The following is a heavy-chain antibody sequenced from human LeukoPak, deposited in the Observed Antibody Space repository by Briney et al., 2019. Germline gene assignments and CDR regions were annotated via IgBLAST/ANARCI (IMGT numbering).Heavy chain of an antibody. CDR3: ARFPYSGNLYLYFDY. CDR1: GGSITTSF. Sequence: PSETLAFTCAVCGGSITTSFWSWIRQPPGKGLEWIGELTQTGRTIYSPSLQSRVSISRDASKNQLSLKLRSVTAADTAVYYCARFPYSGNLYLYFDYWSQG. D-gene: IGHD1-26*01. V-gene: IGHV4-34*01. CDR2: LTQTGRT. J-gene: IGHJ4*02.